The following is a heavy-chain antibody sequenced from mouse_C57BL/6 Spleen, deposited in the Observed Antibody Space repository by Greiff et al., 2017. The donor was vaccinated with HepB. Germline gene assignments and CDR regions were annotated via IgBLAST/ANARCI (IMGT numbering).Heavy chain of an antibody. CDR3: ASPLHYYGSSVAY. J-gene: IGHJ3*01. CDR1: GFNIKDYY. CDR2: IDPEDGET. V-gene: IGHV14-2*01. D-gene: IGHD1-1*01. Sequence: EVKVVESGAELVKPGASVKLSCTASGFNIKDYYMHWVKQRTEQGLEWIGRIDPEDGETKYAPKFQGKATITEDTSSNTAYLQLSSLTSEDTAVYYCASPLHYYGSSVAYWGQGTLVTVSA.